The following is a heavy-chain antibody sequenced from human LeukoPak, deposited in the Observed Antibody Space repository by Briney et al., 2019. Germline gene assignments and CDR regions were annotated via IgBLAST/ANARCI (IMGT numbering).Heavy chain of an antibody. Sequence: GASVKVSCKASGYTFTGYYMRWVRQAPGQGLEWMGWINPNSGGTNYAQKFQGWVTMTRDTSISTAYMELSRLRSDDTAVYYCARDEYSSGLDYWGQGTLVTVSS. CDR2: INPNSGGT. D-gene: IGHD6-19*01. J-gene: IGHJ4*02. CDR3: ARDEYSSGLDY. V-gene: IGHV1-2*04. CDR1: GYTFTGYY.